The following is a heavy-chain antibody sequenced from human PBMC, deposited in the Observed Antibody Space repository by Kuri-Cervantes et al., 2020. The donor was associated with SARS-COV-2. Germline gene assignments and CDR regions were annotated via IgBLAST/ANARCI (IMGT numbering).Heavy chain of an antibody. Sequence: SVKVSCKASGGTFSSYAISWVRQAPGQGLEWMGGIIPIFGTANYAQKLQGRVTITADESTSTAYMELRSLRSDDTAVYYCARDLYSGELWMEIYYYYYGMDVWGQGTTVTVSS. J-gene: IGHJ6*02. CDR3: ARDLYSGELWMEIYYYYYGMDV. CDR2: IIPIFGTA. D-gene: IGHD6-19*01. CDR1: GGTFSSYA. V-gene: IGHV1-69*13.